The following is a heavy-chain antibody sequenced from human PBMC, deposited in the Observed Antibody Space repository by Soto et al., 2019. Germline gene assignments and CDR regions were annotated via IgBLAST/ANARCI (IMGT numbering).Heavy chain of an antibody. D-gene: IGHD3-9*01. Sequence: HPGGSLRLSCAASGFPFSSYAMSWVRQAPGKGLEWVSAISGSGGSTYYADSVKGRFTISRDNSKNTLYLQMNSLRAEDTAVYYCAKVLLSLNRRDILTGYRTDPGTTFDYWGQGTLVTVSS. CDR2: ISGSGGST. V-gene: IGHV3-23*01. CDR3: AKVLLSLNRRDILTGYRTDPGTTFDY. CDR1: GFPFSSYA. J-gene: IGHJ4*02.